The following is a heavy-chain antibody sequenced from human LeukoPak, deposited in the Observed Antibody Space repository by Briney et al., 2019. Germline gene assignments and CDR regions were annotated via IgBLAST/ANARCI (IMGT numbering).Heavy chain of an antibody. J-gene: IGHJ4*02. Sequence: PSETLSLTCTVSGGSISSYYWSWIRQPPGKGLEWIGYIYYSGSTNYNPSLKSRVTISVDTSKNQFSLKLSPVTAADTAVYYCARDRPGGSSLDYWGQGTLVTVSS. CDR1: GGSISSYY. V-gene: IGHV4-59*01. CDR2: IYYSGST. D-gene: IGHD6-13*01. CDR3: ARDRPGGSSLDY.